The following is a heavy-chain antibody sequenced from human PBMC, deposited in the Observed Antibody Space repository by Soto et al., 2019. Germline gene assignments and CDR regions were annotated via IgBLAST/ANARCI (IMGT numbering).Heavy chain of an antibody. CDR2: IIPIFGTA. CDR1: GGTFSSYA. Sequence: QVQLVQSGAEVKKPGSSVKVSCKASGGTFSSYAISWVRQAPGQGLEWMGGIIPIFGTANYAQKFQGRVTITADEATSTAYMELSSLRSEDTAVYYCARGGEYSSGWLGGWFDPWGQGTLVTVSS. V-gene: IGHV1-69*01. J-gene: IGHJ5*02. CDR3: ARGGEYSSGWLGGWFDP. D-gene: IGHD6-19*01.